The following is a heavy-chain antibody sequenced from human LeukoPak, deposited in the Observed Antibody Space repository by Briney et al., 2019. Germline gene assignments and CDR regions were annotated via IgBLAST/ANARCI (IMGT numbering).Heavy chain of an antibody. CDR2: ISGSGGST. D-gene: IGHD6-19*01. CDR3: AKEKGVAGRSHDY. J-gene: IGHJ4*02. Sequence: PGGSLRLSCAASGFTFSSYAMSWVRQAPGKGLEWVSAISGSGGSTYYADSVKGRVTISRDNSKNPLYLQMNSLRAEDKAVYYCAKEKGVAGRSHDYWGQGTLVTVSS. V-gene: IGHV3-23*01. CDR1: GFTFSSYA.